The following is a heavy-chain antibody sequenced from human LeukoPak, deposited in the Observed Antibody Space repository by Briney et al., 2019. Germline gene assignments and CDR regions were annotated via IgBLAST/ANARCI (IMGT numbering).Heavy chain of an antibody. D-gene: IGHD3-22*01. Sequence: ASVKVSCKASGYTFTSYGISWVRQAPGQGLGWMGWISAYNGNTNYAQKLQGRVTMTTDTSTSTAYMELRSLRSDDTAVYYCARDSVVGVIGGWLDAFDIWGQGTMVTVSS. J-gene: IGHJ3*02. CDR2: ISAYNGNT. V-gene: IGHV1-18*01. CDR1: GYTFTSYG. CDR3: ARDSVVGVIGGWLDAFDI.